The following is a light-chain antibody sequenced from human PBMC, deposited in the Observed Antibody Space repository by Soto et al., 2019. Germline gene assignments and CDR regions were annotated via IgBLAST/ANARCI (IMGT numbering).Light chain of an antibody. J-gene: IGLJ2*01. CDR3: NSYAGGDSFDVI. Sequence: QSALTQPPSASGSPGQSVTISCTGTSSDIGAYNYVSWYQQYPGKAPNLIIYDVTERPSGVPDRFSGSKSGNTASLTVSGLRADDEAVYYCNSYAGGDSFDVIFGGGTKLTVL. V-gene: IGLV2-8*01. CDR2: DVT. CDR1: SSDIGAYNY.